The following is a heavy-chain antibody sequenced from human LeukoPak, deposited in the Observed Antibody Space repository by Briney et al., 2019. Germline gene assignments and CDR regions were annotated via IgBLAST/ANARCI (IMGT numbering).Heavy chain of an antibody. CDR1: GLTFSSHW. Sequence: GGSLRLSCAASGLTFSSHWMHWVRQAPGKGLVWVSRINSNGSSTNYADSVKGRFTISRDNSKNTLYLQMNSLRAEDTAVYYCARGRDGDYFDYWGQGTLVTVSS. J-gene: IGHJ4*02. V-gene: IGHV3-74*01. CDR3: ARGRDGDYFDY. CDR2: INSNGSST. D-gene: IGHD4-17*01.